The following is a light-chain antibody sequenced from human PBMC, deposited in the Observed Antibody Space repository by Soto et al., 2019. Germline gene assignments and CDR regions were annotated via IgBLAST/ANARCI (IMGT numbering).Light chain of an antibody. J-gene: IGKJ1*01. CDR3: QQYGSSPPRT. CDR1: QSVSNDF. V-gene: IGKV3-20*01. CDR2: GAS. Sequence: IVLTQAPGIPSLSPGATATLSCIASQSVSNDFLAWYQQKPGQAPRLLIYGASTRATDVPDRFSGSGSGADFTLSISRLEPEDFAVYYCQQYGSSPPRTFGQGTKVDI.